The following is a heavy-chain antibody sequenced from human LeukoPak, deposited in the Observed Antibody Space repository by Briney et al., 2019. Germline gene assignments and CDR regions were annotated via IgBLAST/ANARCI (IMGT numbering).Heavy chain of an antibody. CDR2: IYSGGST. D-gene: IGHD5-12*01. J-gene: IGHJ6*02. V-gene: IGHV3-53*01. CDR1: GFTVSSNY. CDR3: ARGRYEFSAAMDV. Sequence: GGSLRLSCAPSGFTVSSNYMRWVRQAPGKGLEWGSVIYSGGSTNYADSVRGRFTIFRDNSKNTLYLQMNSLRAEDTAVYYCARGRYEFSAAMDVWGQGTTVTVSS.